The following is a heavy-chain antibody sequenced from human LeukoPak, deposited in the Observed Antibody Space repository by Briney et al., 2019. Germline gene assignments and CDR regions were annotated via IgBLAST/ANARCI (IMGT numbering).Heavy chain of an antibody. Sequence: GGSLRLSCAASGFTFSDYYMSWIRQAPGKGLEWVSYISSSGSTIYYADSVKGRFTISRDNAKNSLYLQMNSRRAEDTAVYYCARGALEMATSYFDYWGQGTLVTVSS. J-gene: IGHJ4*02. V-gene: IGHV3-11*01. D-gene: IGHD5-24*01. CDR3: ARGALEMATSYFDY. CDR2: ISSSGSTI. CDR1: GFTFSDYY.